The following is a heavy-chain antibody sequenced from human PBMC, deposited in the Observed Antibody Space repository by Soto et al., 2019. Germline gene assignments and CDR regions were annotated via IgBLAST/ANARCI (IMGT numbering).Heavy chain of an antibody. D-gene: IGHD6-13*01. CDR3: ARVRGWQQPKALSFDP. CDR1: GYTFTGYY. J-gene: IGHJ5*02. V-gene: IGHV1-2*02. CDR2: INPNSGGT. Sequence: QVQLVQSGAEVKKPGASVKVSCKASGYTFTGYYMHWVRQAPGQGLAWMGWINPNSGGTNYAQKFQGRVTMTRDTSISTAYMELSRLRSDDTAVYYCARVRGWQQPKALSFDPWGQGTLVTVSS.